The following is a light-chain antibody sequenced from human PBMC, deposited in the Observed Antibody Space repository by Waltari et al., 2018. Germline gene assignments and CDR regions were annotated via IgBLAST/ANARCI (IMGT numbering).Light chain of an antibody. CDR2: EVS. V-gene: IGLV2-8*01. CDR3: SSFAGSSQML. CDR1: SSAVGGFDF. Sequence: QSALTQPPSASGPPGQSVPISCTGTSSAVGGFDFSPWYQQHPGKVPRLMIYEVSKRPSGVPDRFSGSKSGNTASLTVSGLQVEDEADYYCSSFAGSSQMLFGGGTKLTVL. J-gene: IGLJ2*01.